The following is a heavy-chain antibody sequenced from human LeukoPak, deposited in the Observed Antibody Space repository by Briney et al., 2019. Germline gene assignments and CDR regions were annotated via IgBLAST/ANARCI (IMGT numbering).Heavy chain of an antibody. CDR3: ARNEKWGRDL. CDR2: IAQDGSQR. J-gene: IGHJ4*02. Sequence: PGGSLRLSCAASGFTFSRHWMSWVRQAPGKGLELVANIAQDGSQRYYEDSVKGRFTISRDNGKNSLYLQMNSLRAEDTAVYYCARNEKWGRDLWGQGTLVTVSS. V-gene: IGHV3-7*03. D-gene: IGHD1-26*01. CDR1: GFTFSRHW.